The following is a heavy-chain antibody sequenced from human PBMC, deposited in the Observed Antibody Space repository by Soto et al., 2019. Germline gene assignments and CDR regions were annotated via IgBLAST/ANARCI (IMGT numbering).Heavy chain of an antibody. J-gene: IGHJ5*02. D-gene: IGHD3-22*01. CDR3: ARQASGYYYGWFDP. CDR1: GGSISSSSYY. Sequence: SETLSLTCTVSGGSISSSSYYWGWIRQPPGRGLEWIGTIFYSGGTFYTPSLKSRVTMSVDTSNNQFSLKLSSVTAADTAVYYCARQASGYYYGWFDPWGQGTLVTVSS. CDR2: IFYSGGT. V-gene: IGHV4-39*01.